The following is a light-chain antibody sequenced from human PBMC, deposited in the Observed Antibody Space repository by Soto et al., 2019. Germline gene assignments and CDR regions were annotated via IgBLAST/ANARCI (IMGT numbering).Light chain of an antibody. V-gene: IGLV2-14*03. Sequence: SVLTQPASVSGSPGQSITISCTGSSNEFGGYDYVSWYQHHPGKAPKLMIHDVSNRPSGVSNRFSGSKSGNTASLTISGLQAEDEADYYCSSYTSSSTPYVFGTGTKVTVL. J-gene: IGLJ1*01. CDR3: SSYTSSSTPYV. CDR2: DVS. CDR1: SNEFGGYDY.